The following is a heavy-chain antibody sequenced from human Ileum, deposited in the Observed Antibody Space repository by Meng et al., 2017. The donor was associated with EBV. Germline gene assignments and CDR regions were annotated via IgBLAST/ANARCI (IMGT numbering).Heavy chain of an antibody. CDR3: ASGRDYAWHS. Sequence: VQLQEWGPGLVKPSGTLFLTCAVSGDSIRSNNWWSWVSQPPGKGLEWIGEIYHSGSTNYNPSFKSRVTMSVDKSKNQISLNLSSVTAADTAVYYCASGRDYAWHSWGRGTLVTVSS. CDR1: GDSIRSNNW. D-gene: IGHD4-17*01. V-gene: IGHV4-4*02. CDR2: IYHSGST. J-gene: IGHJ4*02.